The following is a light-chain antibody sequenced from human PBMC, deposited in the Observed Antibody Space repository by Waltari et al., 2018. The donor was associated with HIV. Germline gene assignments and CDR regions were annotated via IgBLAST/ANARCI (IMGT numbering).Light chain of an antibody. CDR3: SSYASNNTFVV. CDR2: EVK. Sequence: QSALTQPPSASGPPGQTVTLSCTGTRSDIGIYEFVSWYQLPPDKVPKLIIYEVKNRPSGIPDRFSGSKADNTASLTVSGLQTDDEAIYYCSSYASNNTFVVFGGGTRLTVL. CDR1: RSDIGIYEF. J-gene: IGLJ2*01. V-gene: IGLV2-8*01.